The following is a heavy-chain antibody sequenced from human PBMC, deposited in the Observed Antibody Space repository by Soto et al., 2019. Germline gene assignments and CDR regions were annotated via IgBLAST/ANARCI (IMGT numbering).Heavy chain of an antibody. J-gene: IGHJ6*02. V-gene: IGHV5-51*01. Sequence: GESLKISCKGAGYSFTSYWIGWVRQMPGKGLEWMGIIYPGDSDTRYSPSFQGQVTISADKSISTAYLQWSSLKASDTAMYYCARTAAAGKYYYGVDVWGQGTTVTVSS. D-gene: IGHD6-13*01. CDR2: IYPGDSDT. CDR1: GYSFTSYW. CDR3: ARTAAAGKYYYGVDV.